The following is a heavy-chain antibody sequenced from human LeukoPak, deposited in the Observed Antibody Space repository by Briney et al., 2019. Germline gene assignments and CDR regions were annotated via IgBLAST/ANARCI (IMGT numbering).Heavy chain of an antibody. CDR2: ISSSGSAI. CDR3: ARDGNPPYSGSYGEHFDY. D-gene: IGHD1-26*01. V-gene: IGHV3-11*04. J-gene: IGHJ4*02. CDR1: GFTFSDYY. Sequence: PGGSLRLSCAASGFTFSDYYMTWIRQAPGKGLEWVSYISSSGSAIYYADSVKGRFTISRDNAKNSLYLQMNSLRVEDTAVYYCARDGNPPYSGSYGEHFDYWGQGTLVTVSS.